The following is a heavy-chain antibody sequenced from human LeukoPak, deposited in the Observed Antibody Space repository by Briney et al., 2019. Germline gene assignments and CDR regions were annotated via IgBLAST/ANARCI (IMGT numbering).Heavy chain of an antibody. J-gene: IGHJ5*02. Sequence: ASVKVSCKAPGYTFTSYDINWVRQATGQGLEWMGWMNPNSGNTGYAQKFQGRVTMTRNTSISTAYMELSSLRSEDTAVYYCARAHYYGSGSYYDGFDPWGQGTLVTVSS. D-gene: IGHD3-10*01. V-gene: IGHV1-8*01. CDR2: MNPNSGNT. CDR3: ARAHYYGSGSYYDGFDP. CDR1: GYTFTSYD.